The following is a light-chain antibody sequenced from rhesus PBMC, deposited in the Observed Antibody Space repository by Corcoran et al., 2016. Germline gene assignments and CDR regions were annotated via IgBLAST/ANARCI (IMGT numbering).Light chain of an antibody. Sequence: IVMTQSPATLSLSPGERATLSCRASQSVSRNLAWYQQTPGQAPRRLIYDASNRATGIPDRFSGSGSGTDFTLTISSLEPEDVAVYYCQQESNWPLTFGPGTKLDIK. V-gene: IGKV3-35*01. CDR3: QQESNWPLT. CDR2: DAS. J-gene: IGKJ3*01. CDR1: QSVSRN.